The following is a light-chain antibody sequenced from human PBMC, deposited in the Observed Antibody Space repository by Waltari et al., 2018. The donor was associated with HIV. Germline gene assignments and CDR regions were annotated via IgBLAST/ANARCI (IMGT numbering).Light chain of an antibody. Sequence: QSALTQPPSASGSPVPSVTISCTGTSSHVGGYNSVSWYQQHPGKAPQVMIYEVSKRPSGVPDRFSGSKSGNTASLTVSGLQAEDEADYYCSSYAGSNNVVFGGGTKLTVL. CDR1: SSHVGGYNS. CDR2: EVS. V-gene: IGLV2-8*01. J-gene: IGLJ2*01. CDR3: SSYAGSNNVV.